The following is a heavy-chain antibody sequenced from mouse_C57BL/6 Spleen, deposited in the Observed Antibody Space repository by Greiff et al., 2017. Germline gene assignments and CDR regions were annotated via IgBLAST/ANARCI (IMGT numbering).Heavy chain of an antibody. V-gene: IGHV1-61*01. CDR1: GYTFTSYW. CDR3: ARVGDTEFAY. CDR2: IYPSDSET. D-gene: IGHD3-2*01. Sequence: QVQLQQSGAELVRPGSSVKLSCKASGYTFTSYWMDWVKQRPGQGLEWIGNIYPSDSETHYNQKFKDKATLTVDKSSSTAYMQLSSLTSEDSAVYYCARVGDTEFAYWGQGTLVTVSA. J-gene: IGHJ3*01.